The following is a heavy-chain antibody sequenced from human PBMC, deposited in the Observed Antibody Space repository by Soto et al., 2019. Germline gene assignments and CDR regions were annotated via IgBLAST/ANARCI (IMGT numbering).Heavy chain of an antibody. V-gene: IGHV3-23*01. CDR1: EFSFGGYA. J-gene: IGHJ4*02. Sequence: EVQLLESGGGLVQPGGSLRLSCAASEFSFGGYAMSWVRQAPGKGLEWVSSISGSGASAFYAASVRGRFTISRDNTGNTVSLQMNSRRAEDTALYYCAKGSRGYTTYYFDYWGQGTRITVSS. CDR3: AKGSRGYTTYYFDY. CDR2: ISGSGASA. D-gene: IGHD5-18*01.